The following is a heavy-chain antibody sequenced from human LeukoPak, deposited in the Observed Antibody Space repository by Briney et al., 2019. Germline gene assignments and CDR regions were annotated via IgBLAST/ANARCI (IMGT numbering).Heavy chain of an antibody. CDR2: IRYDGSNK. Sequence: GGSLRLSCAASGFTFSSYGMHWVRQAPGKGLEWVAFIRYDGSNKYYADSVKGRFTISRDNAKNSLYLQMNSLRAEDTALYYCARDGVGRHTAIDYWGQGTLVTVSS. J-gene: IGHJ4*02. V-gene: IGHV3-30*02. CDR1: GFTFSSYG. CDR3: ARDGVGRHTAIDY. D-gene: IGHD1-26*01.